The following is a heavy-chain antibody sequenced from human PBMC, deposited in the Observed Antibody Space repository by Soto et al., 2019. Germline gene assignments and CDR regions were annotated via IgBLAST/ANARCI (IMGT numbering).Heavy chain of an antibody. CDR3: ARKWEPYVYGMDV. CDR1: GGTFTSYR. J-gene: IGHJ6*02. V-gene: IGHV1-69*06. CDR2: IIPTFGTA. D-gene: IGHD1-26*01. Sequence: ASVKVSCKASGGTFTSYRINWVRQAPGQGLEWMGEIIPTFGTANYAQKFQGRVTINADKSTSTAYMELSSLTSEDTAVYYCARKWEPYVYGMDVWGQGTTVTVSS.